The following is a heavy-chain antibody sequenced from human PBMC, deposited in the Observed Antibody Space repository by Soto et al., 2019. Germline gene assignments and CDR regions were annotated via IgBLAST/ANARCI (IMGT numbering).Heavy chain of an antibody. J-gene: IGHJ6*02. Sequence: PGGSLRLSCAASGFTFSSYAMHWVRQAPGKGLEWVAVISYDGSNKYYADSVKGRFTISRDNSKNTLYLQMNSLRAEDTAVYYCARASRVGYSSCWYLGYYYYGMDVWGQGTSVT. D-gene: IGHD6-19*01. CDR3: ARASRVGYSSCWYLGYYYYGMDV. CDR2: ISYDGSNK. V-gene: IGHV3-30-3*01. CDR1: GFTFSSYA.